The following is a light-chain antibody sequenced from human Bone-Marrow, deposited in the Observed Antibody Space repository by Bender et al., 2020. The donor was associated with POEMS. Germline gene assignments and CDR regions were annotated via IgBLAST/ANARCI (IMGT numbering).Light chain of an antibody. CDR3: CSFAGGPFV. J-gene: IGLJ1*01. V-gene: IGLV2-23*02. CDR2: DVS. Sequence: QSALPQPASVSGSPGQSITISCTAIYSDAAAYNLVSWYQQHPGKAPKLIIYDVSKRPSGVSYRFSASKSGNVAFLTISGLQAEDEADYYCCSFAGGPFVFGSGT. CDR1: YSDAAAYNL.